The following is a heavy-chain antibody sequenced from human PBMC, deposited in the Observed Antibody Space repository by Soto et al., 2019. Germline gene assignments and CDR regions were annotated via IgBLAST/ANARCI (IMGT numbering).Heavy chain of an antibody. CDR2: INHSGST. J-gene: IGHJ6*02. CDR1: GGSFSGYY. CDR3: ARETRGIQLWARGLYYYGMDV. V-gene: IGHV4-34*01. Sequence: KPSETLSLTCAVYGGSFSGYYWNWIRQPPGKGLEWIGEINHSGSTNYNPSLKSRVTISVDTSKNQFSLKLSSVTAADTAVYYCARETRGIQLWARGLYYYGMDVWGQGTTVTVSS. D-gene: IGHD5-18*01.